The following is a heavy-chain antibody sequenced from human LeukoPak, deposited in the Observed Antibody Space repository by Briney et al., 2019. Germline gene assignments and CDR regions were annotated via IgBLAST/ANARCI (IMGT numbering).Heavy chain of an antibody. V-gene: IGHV3-21*01. D-gene: IGHD5-18*01. CDR3: ARLGYSYGYYYYGMDV. J-gene: IGHJ6*02. Sequence: GGSLRLSCAASRFTFVSYSMNWVRQAPGKGLEWVSSISSSSSYIYYADSVKGRFTISRDNAKNSLYLQMNSLRAEDTAVYYCARLGYSYGYYYYGMDVWGQGTTVTVSS. CDR2: ISSSSSYI. CDR1: RFTFVSYS.